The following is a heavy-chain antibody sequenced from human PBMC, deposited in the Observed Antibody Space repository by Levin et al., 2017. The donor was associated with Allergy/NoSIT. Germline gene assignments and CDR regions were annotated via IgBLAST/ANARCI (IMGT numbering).Heavy chain of an antibody. CDR1: GFTFSSNA. CDR3: AKEGSSGQYWYFDL. Sequence: GGSLRLSCAASGFTFSSNAMNWVRQAPGKGPEWVSTMSGSGGSTYYADSVKGRFTISRDNSKNTLYLQMNSLRAEDTAVYYCAKEGSSGQYWYFDLWGRGTLVTVSS. V-gene: IGHV3-23*01. D-gene: IGHD3-22*01. CDR2: MSGSGGST. J-gene: IGHJ2*01.